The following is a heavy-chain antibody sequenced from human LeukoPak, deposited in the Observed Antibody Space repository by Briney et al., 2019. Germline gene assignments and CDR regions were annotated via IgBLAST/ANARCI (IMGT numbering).Heavy chain of an antibody. CDR3: AKTRSAAGIPRDYIDY. D-gene: IGHD6-13*01. CDR2: ISGRGDST. CDR1: GFTFSDYA. Sequence: PGGSLRLSCAASGFTFSDYAMSWVRQAPGKGLEWVSAISGRGDSTYYADSPKGRCTISRGRSKNTLYLQMSSLRAEDTAVYYCAKTRSAAGIPRDYIDYWNQGTLVTVPS. J-gene: IGHJ4*02. V-gene: IGHV3-23*01.